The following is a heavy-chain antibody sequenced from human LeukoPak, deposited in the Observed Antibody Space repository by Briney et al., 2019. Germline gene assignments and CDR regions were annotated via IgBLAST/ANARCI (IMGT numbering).Heavy chain of an antibody. CDR1: GGTFSSYA. D-gene: IGHD3-22*01. CDR3: ARDHGDSSGYTPSAYYYYGMDV. V-gene: IGHV1-69*13. J-gene: IGHJ6*02. Sequence: ASVKVSCKASGGTFSSYAISWVRQAPGQGLEWMGGTIPIFGTANYAQKFQGRVTITADESTSTAYMELSSLRSEDTAVYYCARDHGDSSGYTPSAYYYYGMDVWGQGTTVTVSS. CDR2: TIPIFGTA.